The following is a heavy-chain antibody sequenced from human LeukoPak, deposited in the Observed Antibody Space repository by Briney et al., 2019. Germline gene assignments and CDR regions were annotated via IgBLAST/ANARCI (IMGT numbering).Heavy chain of an antibody. D-gene: IGHD6-6*01. V-gene: IGHV1-69*13. CDR2: IIPIFGTA. CDR3: ARSVVAARAFFDY. J-gene: IGHJ4*02. CDR1: GGTFSSYA. Sequence: RWASVKVSCKASGGTFSSYAISWVRQAPGQGLEWMGGIIPIFGTANYAQKSQGRVTITADESTSTAYMELSSLRSEDTAVYYCARSVVAARAFFDYWGQGTLVTVSS.